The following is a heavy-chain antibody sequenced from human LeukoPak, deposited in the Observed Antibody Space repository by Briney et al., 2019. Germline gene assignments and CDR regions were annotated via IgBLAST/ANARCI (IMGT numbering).Heavy chain of an antibody. D-gene: IGHD6-13*01. Sequence: GGSLRLSCAASGFTFSDYYMSWIRQAPGKGLEWVSYISSSGSTIYYADSVKGRFTISRDNAKNSLYLQMNSLRAEDTAVYYCARDLSSSWSEDSSFDYWGQGTLVTVSS. J-gene: IGHJ4*02. V-gene: IGHV3-11*01. CDR1: GFTFSDYY. CDR2: ISSSGSTI. CDR3: ARDLSSSWSEDSSFDY.